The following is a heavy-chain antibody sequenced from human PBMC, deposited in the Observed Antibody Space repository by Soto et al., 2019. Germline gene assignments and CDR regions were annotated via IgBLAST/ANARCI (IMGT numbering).Heavy chain of an antibody. CDR3: AREYGGNSGTFDY. V-gene: IGHV4-34*01. Sequence: QVQLQQWGAGLLKPSETLSLTCAVYGGSFSGYYWSWIRQPPGKGLEWIGEINDSGSTNYNPSLKSRVTISVDTSKNQFSLKLSSVTAADTAVYYCAREYGGNSGTFDYWGQGTLVTVSS. J-gene: IGHJ4*02. D-gene: IGHD2-21*02. CDR1: GGSFSGYY. CDR2: INDSGST.